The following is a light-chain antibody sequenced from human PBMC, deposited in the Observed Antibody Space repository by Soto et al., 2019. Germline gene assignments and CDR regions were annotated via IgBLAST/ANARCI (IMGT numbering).Light chain of an antibody. J-gene: IGLJ1*01. V-gene: IGLV1-40*01. CDR3: QSSDSSLSVYV. Sequence: QSVLTQPPSVSGAPGQRVTISCTGSSSNIGAGYDVHWFQQLPGTAPKLLVYSNNNRPSGVPDRFSGSKSGTSASLAITGLQAEDEADYYCQSSDSSLSVYVFGSGTKVTVL. CDR2: SNN. CDR1: SSNIGAGYD.